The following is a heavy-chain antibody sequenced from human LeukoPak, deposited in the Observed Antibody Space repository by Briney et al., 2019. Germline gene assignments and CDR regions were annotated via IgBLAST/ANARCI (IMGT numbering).Heavy chain of an antibody. CDR1: GFTFSSYA. CDR3: ARDGGFGDSSGLYFDY. J-gene: IGHJ4*02. D-gene: IGHD3-22*01. V-gene: IGHV3-23*01. CDR2: ISGSGGST. Sequence: GGSLRLSCAASGFTFSSYAMSWVRQAPGKGLEWVSAISGSGGSTYYADFVKGRFTISRDNSKNTLYLQMNSLRAEDTAVYYCARDGGFGDSSGLYFDYWGQGTLVTVSS.